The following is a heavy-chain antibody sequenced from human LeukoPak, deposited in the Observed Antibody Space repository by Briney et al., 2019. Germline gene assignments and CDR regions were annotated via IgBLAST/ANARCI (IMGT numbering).Heavy chain of an antibody. CDR2: FSYSGAT. D-gene: IGHD6-19*01. CDR3: ARWRPSPVAAKRHFDY. Sequence: PSETLSLTCIVSGGSISGSSYSWAWIRQPPGKGLEWIAIFSYSGATYYNPSLKSRVTVSVDTSKNQFSLKLTSVTAADTAVYYCARWRPSPVAAKRHFDYWGQGTLVTVSS. V-gene: IGHV4-39*01. J-gene: IGHJ4*02. CDR1: GGSISGSSYS.